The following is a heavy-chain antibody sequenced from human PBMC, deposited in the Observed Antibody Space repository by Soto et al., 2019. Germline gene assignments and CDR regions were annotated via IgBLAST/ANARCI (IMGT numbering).Heavy chain of an antibody. CDR1: GFTFSSYW. CDR2: INTDGSRT. Sequence: VQLVESGGDLVQSGGSLRLSCAASGFTFSSYWMHWVRQAPGKGLVGVSRINTDGSRTDYADSVKGRFTISRDNAKNTLYLQMNSLRAEDTAVYYCARPRGTGSSAFDIWGQGTMVTVSS. D-gene: IGHD1-1*01. J-gene: IGHJ3*02. V-gene: IGHV3-74*01. CDR3: ARPRGTGSSAFDI.